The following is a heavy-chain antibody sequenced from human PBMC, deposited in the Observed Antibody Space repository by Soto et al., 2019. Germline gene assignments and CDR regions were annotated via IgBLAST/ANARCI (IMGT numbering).Heavy chain of an antibody. CDR2: IDSSTKYT. CDR1: GFTFRDYY. J-gene: IGHJ6*02. CDR3: AREYYYSMDV. V-gene: IGHV3-11*05. Sequence: QVQLVESGGGLVRPGRSLRLSCEASGFTFRDYYMTWFRQAQGKGLEWLSYIDSSTKYTNYADSVKGRFTISGDNAKNSLYLQMNSLRAEDAAVYYYAREYYYSMDVWGQGTMVTVSS.